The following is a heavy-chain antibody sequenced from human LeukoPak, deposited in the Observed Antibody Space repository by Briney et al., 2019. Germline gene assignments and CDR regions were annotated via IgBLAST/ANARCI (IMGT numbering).Heavy chain of an antibody. J-gene: IGHJ4*02. CDR2: IYGGVNT. V-gene: IGHV3-66*01. CDR3: AKSPKTGFLFDY. D-gene: IGHD1-1*01. CDR1: GFTVSSNY. Sequence: GGSLKLSCAASGFTVSSNYMSWVRQAPGKGLEWVSVIYGGVNTVYADSVQGRFTISRDNSKNTLYLQMSSLRAEDTAVYYCAKSPKTGFLFDYWGKGTLVTVSS.